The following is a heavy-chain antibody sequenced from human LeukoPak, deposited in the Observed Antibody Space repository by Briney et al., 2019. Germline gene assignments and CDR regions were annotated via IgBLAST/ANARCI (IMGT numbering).Heavy chain of an antibody. CDR2: IKQDGSEK. D-gene: IGHD4-11*01. Sequence: PGGSLRLSCAASGFTFSSYWMSWVRQAPGKGLEWVANIKQDGSEKYYVDSVKGRFTISRDDAKNTLYLQMNSLRAEDTAVYYCARDVHDYTTYFAFDIWGQGTMVTVSS. J-gene: IGHJ3*02. CDR3: ARDVHDYTTYFAFDI. V-gene: IGHV3-7*01. CDR1: GFTFSSYW.